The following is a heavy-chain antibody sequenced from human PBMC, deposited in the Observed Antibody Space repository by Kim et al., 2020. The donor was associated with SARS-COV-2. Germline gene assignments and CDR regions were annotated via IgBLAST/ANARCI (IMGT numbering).Heavy chain of an antibody. Sequence: SETLSLTCAVYGGSFSGYYWSWIRQPPGKGLEWIGEINNSGSTNYNPSLKSRVTISVDTSKNQFSLKLSSVTAADTAVYYCARGKGGGDSSSGLYYYYRMHGWVQETTVSVSS. J-gene: IGHJ6*02. CDR1: GGSFSGYY. D-gene: IGHD6-13*01. CDR2: INNSGST. CDR3: ARGKGGGDSSSGLYYYYRMHG. V-gene: IGHV4-34*01.